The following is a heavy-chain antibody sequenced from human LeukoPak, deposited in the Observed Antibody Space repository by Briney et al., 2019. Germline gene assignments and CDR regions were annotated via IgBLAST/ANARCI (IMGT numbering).Heavy chain of an antibody. D-gene: IGHD6-13*01. CDR2: ISSSGSTI. CDR1: GFTFSSYE. V-gene: IGHV3-48*03. CDR3: ARDRYSSSWYYDWFDP. J-gene: IGHJ5*02. Sequence: PGGSLRLSCAASGFTFSSYEMNWVRQAPGKGLEWVSYISSSGSTIYYADSVKGRFTISRDNAKNTLYLQMNSLRAEDTAVYYCARDRYSSSWYYDWFDPWGQGTLVTVSS.